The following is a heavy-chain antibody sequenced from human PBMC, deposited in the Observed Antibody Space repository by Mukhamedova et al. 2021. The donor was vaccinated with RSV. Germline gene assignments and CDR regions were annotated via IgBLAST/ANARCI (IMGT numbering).Heavy chain of an antibody. CDR3: ARDPRAYSSSSETHDAFDI. V-gene: IGHV3-69-1*01. CDR2: ISSSSYI. Sequence: GLEWASSISSSSYIYYADSVKGRFTISRDNAKNSLYLQMNSLRAEDTAVYYCARDPRAYSSSSETHDAFDIWGQGTMVTVSS. J-gene: IGHJ3*02. D-gene: IGHD6-6*01.